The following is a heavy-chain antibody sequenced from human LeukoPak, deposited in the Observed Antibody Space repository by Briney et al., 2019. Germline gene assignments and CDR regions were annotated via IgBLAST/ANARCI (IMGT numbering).Heavy chain of an antibody. CDR2: IWSDGSNE. CDR1: GFTFSNYD. CDR3: ARQMSVFGGGDWLDP. J-gene: IGHJ5*02. D-gene: IGHD2-15*01. Sequence: PGGSLRLSCAASGFTFSNYDMHWVRQAPGKGLEWVAVIWSDGSNEYSTDSLKGRFTISRDNSKNTLYLQINSLRAEDTAVYYCARQMSVFGGGDWLDPWGQGTLVTVSS. V-gene: IGHV3-33*01.